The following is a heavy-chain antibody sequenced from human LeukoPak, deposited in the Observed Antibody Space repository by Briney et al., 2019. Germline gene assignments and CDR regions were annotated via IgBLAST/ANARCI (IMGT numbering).Heavy chain of an antibody. CDR2: TNPYNHNT. J-gene: IGHJ5*02. Sequence: GASVKVSCKASGYTFISYGISWVRQAPGQGLEWMGWTNPYNHNTNYVQKFRGRVTMTTDTSTRSAYMELRSLRSDDTAMYYCARGDIDSSGYYLNWFDPWGQGTLVTVSS. CDR1: GYTFISYG. CDR3: ARGDIDSSGYYLNWFDP. V-gene: IGHV1-18*01. D-gene: IGHD3-22*01.